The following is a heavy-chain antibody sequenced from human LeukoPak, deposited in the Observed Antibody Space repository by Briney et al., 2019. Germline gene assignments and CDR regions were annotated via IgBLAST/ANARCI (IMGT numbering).Heavy chain of an antibody. CDR3: ARGREYGDFFDY. Sequence: SETLSLTCSVSGGSLSSGSVSYYWSWIQQPAGKGLEWIGRIFSSGNTNYNPSLKSRVTISVDTSKNQFSLRLTSVTAADTAVYYCARGREYGDFFDYWGQGTLVTVSS. V-gene: IGHV4-61*02. CDR2: IFSSGNT. J-gene: IGHJ4*02. CDR1: GGSLSSGSVSYY. D-gene: IGHD4-17*01.